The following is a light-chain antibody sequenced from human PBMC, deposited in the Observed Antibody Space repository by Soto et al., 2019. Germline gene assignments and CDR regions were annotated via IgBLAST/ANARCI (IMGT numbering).Light chain of an antibody. CDR1: QSISSY. V-gene: IGKV1-39*01. J-gene: IGKJ4*01. CDR2: AAS. CDR3: QQSYSTEIT. Sequence: DIQMTQSPSSLSASVGDRVTITCRASQSISSYLNWYQQKPGKAPKLLIYAASSLQSGVPSRFSGSGSGTDFTLTISSLQPKDFATYYCQQSYSTEITFGGGTKVEIK.